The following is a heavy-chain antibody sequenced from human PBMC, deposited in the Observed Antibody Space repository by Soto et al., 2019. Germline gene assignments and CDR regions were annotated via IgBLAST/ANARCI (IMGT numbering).Heavy chain of an antibody. CDR3: VKSYRLPAC. J-gene: IGHJ4*02. Sequence: PGASLRLSCIASGFIFSDNWMHWVRQAPGKGLVWVSRINADGTNTAYADSVKGRFTISRDNAKNTLYLEMNSLRAEDTAVYYCVKSYRLPACWGQGGVVT. CDR2: INADGTNT. V-gene: IGHV3-74*01. CDR1: GFIFSDNW.